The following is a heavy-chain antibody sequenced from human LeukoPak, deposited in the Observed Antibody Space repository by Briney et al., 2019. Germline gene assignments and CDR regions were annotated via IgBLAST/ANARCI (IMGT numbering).Heavy chain of an antibody. J-gene: IGHJ6*02. CDR2: IYYSGST. V-gene: IGHV4-31*03. CDR1: GGSISSGGYY. CDR3: ARSVSVVPAASLPYQIKVYYYGMDV. D-gene: IGHD2-2*01. Sequence: PSETLSLTCTVSGGSISSGGYYWSWIRQHPGKGLEWIGYIYYSGSTYYNPSLKSRVTISVDTSKNQFSLKLSSVTAADTAVYYCARSVSVVPAASLPYQIKVYYYGMDVWGQGTTVTVSS.